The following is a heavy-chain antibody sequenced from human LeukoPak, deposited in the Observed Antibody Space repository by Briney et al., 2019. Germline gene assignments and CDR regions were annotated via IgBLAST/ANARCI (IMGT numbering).Heavy chain of an antibody. CDR1: GGSINGYY. Sequence: SETLSLTCTVSGGSINGYYWAWVRQPPGKGLEWIGYIYYSGSTNYNPSLKCRVTISLDTSENHFSLKLTSVTAADTAVYYCAKYVSTGWFDPWGQGTLVTVSS. CDR2: IYYSGST. D-gene: IGHD5/OR15-5a*01. V-gene: IGHV4-59*08. J-gene: IGHJ5*02. CDR3: AKYVSTGWFDP.